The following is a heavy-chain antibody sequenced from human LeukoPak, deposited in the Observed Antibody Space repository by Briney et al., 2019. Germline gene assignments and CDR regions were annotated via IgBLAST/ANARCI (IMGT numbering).Heavy chain of an antibody. D-gene: IGHD2-15*01. J-gene: IGHJ4*02. CDR2: ISSSSSYI. CDR1: GFTLSSYT. V-gene: IGHV3-21*01. CDR3: TKGGGDSCCE. Sequence: GGSLRLSCEASGFTLSSYTMNWVRQAPGKGLEWVSSISSSSSYIYYADSVKGRFTISRDNAKNSLCLQMNSLRAEDTAVYYCTKGGGDSCCEWGQGTLFTVSS.